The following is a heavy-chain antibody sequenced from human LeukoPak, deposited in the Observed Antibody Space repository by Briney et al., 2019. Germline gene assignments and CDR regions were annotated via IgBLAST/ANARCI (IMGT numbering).Heavy chain of an antibody. CDR2: IRSSGSAL. Sequence: PGGSLRLSCAASGFTFSTYSMNWVRQAPGKGLEWISYIRSSGSALYYADSVKGRFTVSRDNAKNSLYLQMNSLRAEDAAEYFCARNQYYDTSGDAFDLWGLGTRVTVSS. V-gene: IGHV3-48*04. CDR1: GFTFSTYS. J-gene: IGHJ3*01. CDR3: ARNQYYDTSGDAFDL. D-gene: IGHD3-22*01.